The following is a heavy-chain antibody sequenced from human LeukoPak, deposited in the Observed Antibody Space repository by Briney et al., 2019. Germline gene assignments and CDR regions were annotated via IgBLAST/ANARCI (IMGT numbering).Heavy chain of an antibody. J-gene: IGHJ3*02. D-gene: IGHD3-3*01. CDR2: ISQSGSI. V-gene: IGHV4-34*01. CDR1: GGSFSEYY. Sequence: PSETLSLTCTVYGGSFSEYYWSWIRQSPGKGLEWIAEISQSGSINYNPSLKSRVTISVDASKKQFSLKMSSVTAADTAMYYCAXXXXXXXXXXXXXXXGWNGAFDIWGQGTMVTVSS. CDR3: AXXXXXXXXXXXXXXXGWNGAFDI.